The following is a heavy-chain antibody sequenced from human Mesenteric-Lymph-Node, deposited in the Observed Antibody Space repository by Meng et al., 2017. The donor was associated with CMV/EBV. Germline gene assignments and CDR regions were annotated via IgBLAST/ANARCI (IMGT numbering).Heavy chain of an antibody. CDR2: ISASGDTT. CDR3: GKGVWGSGSSPYYYHYAMDV. V-gene: IGHV3-23*01. J-gene: IGHJ6*02. Sequence: GGSLTLSCAASKFTFSRYGMGWVRQAPGNGLKWVSIISASGDTTDYADSVKGPFTIARDNSKNTLYLQTNSLTCEDTAVYYCGKGVWGSGSSPYYYHYAMDVWGQGTTVTVSS. D-gene: IGHD3-16*01. CDR1: KFTFSRYG.